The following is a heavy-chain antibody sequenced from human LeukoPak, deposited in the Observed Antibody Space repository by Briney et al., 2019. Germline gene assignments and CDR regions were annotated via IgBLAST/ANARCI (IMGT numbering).Heavy chain of an antibody. CDR3: AREGSGVRGYSYGYDPNYYYAVDV. D-gene: IGHD5-18*01. CDR2: IYYSGST. CDR1: GDPMTLYY. V-gene: IGHV4-31*03. J-gene: IGHJ6*02. Sequence: SETLSLTCTVSGDPMTLYYWSWIRQHPGKGLEWIGYIYYSGSTYYNPSLKSRVTISVDTSKNQFSLNLYSVTAADTAVYYCAREGSGVRGYSYGYDPNYYYAVDVWGQGTTVTVSS.